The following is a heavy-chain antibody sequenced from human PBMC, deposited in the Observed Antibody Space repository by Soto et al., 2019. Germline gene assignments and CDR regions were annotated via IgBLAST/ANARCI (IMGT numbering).Heavy chain of an antibody. CDR2: IDPSDSYT. J-gene: IGHJ6*02. CDR1: GYSFSSYW. Sequence: GESLKISCKGSGYSFSSYWISWVRQMPGKVLEWMGRIDPSDSYTNYSPSFQGHVTISADKSISTAYLQWSSLKASDTAMYYCARTGGIVVVPAAMHEYYYGMDVWGQGTTVTVS. D-gene: IGHD2-2*01. V-gene: IGHV5-10-1*01. CDR3: ARTGGIVVVPAAMHEYYYGMDV.